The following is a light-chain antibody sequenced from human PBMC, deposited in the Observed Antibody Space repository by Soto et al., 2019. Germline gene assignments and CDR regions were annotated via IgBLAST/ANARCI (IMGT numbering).Light chain of an antibody. CDR2: GAS. CDR1: QSVSSSY. Sequence: EIVMTQSPATLSVSPGERATLSCRASQSVSSSYLAWYQQKPGQAPRLLIYGASYRATGIPDRFSGSGSGTEFTLTISSLQSEDFAVYDCQQYNTWPLTFGGGTKVEI. CDR3: QQYNTWPLT. J-gene: IGKJ4*01. V-gene: IGKV3D-15*01.